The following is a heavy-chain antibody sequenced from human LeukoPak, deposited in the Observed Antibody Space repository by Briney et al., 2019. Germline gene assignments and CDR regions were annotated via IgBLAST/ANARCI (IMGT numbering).Heavy chain of an antibody. CDR3: VRGADSGYSSDS. D-gene: IGHD3-22*01. J-gene: IGHJ4*02. CDR2: INIDGRST. V-gene: IGHV3-74*01. Sequence: GGSLRLSCVASGFTFSRYWMHWVRQAPGKGLVWVSRINIDGRSTNYADSVKGRFSISRDNAENTLYLQMNSLRVEDTSVYYCVRGADSGYSSDSWGQGTLVTVSS. CDR1: GFTFSRYW.